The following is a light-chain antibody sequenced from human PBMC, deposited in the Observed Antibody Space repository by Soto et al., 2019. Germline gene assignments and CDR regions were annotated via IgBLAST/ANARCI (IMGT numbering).Light chain of an antibody. J-gene: IGKJ2*01. CDR2: GSS. Sequence: EIVLTQSPGTLSLSPGERATLSCRTSQSVNSNFLAWYQQKPGQAPRLLVYGSSTRAAGVADRFSGSGSGTDFTRTISRLEPEDFAVYYCQQYGRSPLLYTFGQGTKL. CDR3: QQYGRSPLLYT. V-gene: IGKV3-20*01. CDR1: QSVNSNF.